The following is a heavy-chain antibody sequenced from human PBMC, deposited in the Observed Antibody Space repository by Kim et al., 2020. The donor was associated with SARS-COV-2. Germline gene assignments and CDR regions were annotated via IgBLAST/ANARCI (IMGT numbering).Heavy chain of an antibody. Sequence: SETLSLTCAVSGGSISSGTYYWGWIRQPPGKGLEWIGSVYFNGITFYNTSLKSRITISVDTSKNQFSLKLNSVTAADTGVYYCARHSGGLYRGFDPWGLGTLVAVSS. V-gene: IGHV4-39*01. CDR2: VYFNGIT. CDR3: ARHSGGLYRGFDP. D-gene: IGHD1-26*01. J-gene: IGHJ5*02. CDR1: GGSISSGTYY.